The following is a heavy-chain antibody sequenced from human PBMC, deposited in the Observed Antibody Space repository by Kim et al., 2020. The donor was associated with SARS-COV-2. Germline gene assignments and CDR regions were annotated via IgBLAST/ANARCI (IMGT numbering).Heavy chain of an antibody. J-gene: IGHJ4*02. V-gene: IGHV4-39*01. CDR3: ARCLTHTVSHFAGSWNHRIAVSGTIDY. CDR2: VYYSGST. Sequence: SETLSLTCSVSGGSISSTSYYWGWIRQPPGKGLEWIGSVYYSGSTYYNPSLRSRVTISVDTSNIQFSLRLSSVTAADTAVYYCARCLTHTVSHFAGSWNHRIAVSGTIDYWGPGTLVTASS. CDR1: GGSISSTSYY. D-gene: IGHD6-19*01.